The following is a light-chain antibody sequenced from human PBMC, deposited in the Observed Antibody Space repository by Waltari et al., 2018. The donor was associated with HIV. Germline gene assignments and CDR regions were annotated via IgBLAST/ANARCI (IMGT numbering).Light chain of an antibody. CDR3: QQLRT. CDR2: GTS. Sequence: DIQLTQSPPFLSASAGDRVIITCRASLGVSGYVAWYQQKPGKAPKLLIYGTSLLQGGVPSRFTVRGSETEFTLTINSLQPEDSATYYCQQLRTFGQGTNVEIK. CDR1: LGVSGY. J-gene: IGKJ1*01. V-gene: IGKV1-9*01.